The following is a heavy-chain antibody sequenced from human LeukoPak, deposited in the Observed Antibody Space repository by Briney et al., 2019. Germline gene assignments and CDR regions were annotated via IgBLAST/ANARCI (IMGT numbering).Heavy chain of an antibody. CDR2: LPPDGSYQ. D-gene: IGHD6-13*01. CDR1: GFTFSDYT. Sequence: GRSPRLSCAASGFTFSDYTMRWVRQAPGKGLEWVALLPPDGSYQYYADSLKGRFTISRDNFKNALYLQMNSLGLEDTAVYYCARGLHDRSWYGAHWGQGTLLSVSP. V-gene: IGHV3-30*04. J-gene: IGHJ4*02. CDR3: ARGLHDRSWYGAH.